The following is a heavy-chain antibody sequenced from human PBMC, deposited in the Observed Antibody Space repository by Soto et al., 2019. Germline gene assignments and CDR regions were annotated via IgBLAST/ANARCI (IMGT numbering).Heavy chain of an antibody. CDR3: ARERNWFDS. CDR1: GYTFTSYD. Sequence: QVQLVQSGAEVKKPGASVKVSCRASGYTFTSYDINWVRQATGQGLEWMGWMNPNSGNTVYAQRXQXXXTXXRNTSISTADMELSSLSSEDTAVYYCARERNWFDSWGQGTLVTVSS. CDR2: MNPNSGNT. J-gene: IGHJ5*01. V-gene: IGHV1-8*01.